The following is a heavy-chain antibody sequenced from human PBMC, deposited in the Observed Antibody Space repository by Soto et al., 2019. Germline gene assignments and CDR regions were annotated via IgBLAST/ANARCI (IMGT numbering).Heavy chain of an antibody. CDR3: ARGDYDILTGYSLNWFDP. CDR2: INAGSGNT. J-gene: IGHJ5*02. V-gene: IGHV1-3*01. CDR1: GNTFTRYA. Sequence: ASVKVSCKASGNTFTRYAIHWMRQAPGQRREWMGWINAGSGNTKYSQKFQGRVTITRDTSASTAYMELSSLRSEDTAVYYCARGDYDILTGYSLNWFDPWGQGXLVTVYS. D-gene: IGHD3-9*01.